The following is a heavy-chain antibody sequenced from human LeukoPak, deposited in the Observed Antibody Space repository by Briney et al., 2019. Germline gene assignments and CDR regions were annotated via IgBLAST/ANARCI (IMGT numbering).Heavy chain of an antibody. D-gene: IGHD6-13*01. Sequence: GGSLRLSCAASGFSFSVYWMHWIRQAPGKGLEWVSSISSSSSYIYYADSVKGRFTISRDNAKNSLYLQMNSLRAEDTAVYYCARGHSSSWYTWDYWGQGTLVTVSS. CDR1: GFSFSVYW. CDR2: ISSSSSYI. J-gene: IGHJ4*02. CDR3: ARGHSSSWYTWDY. V-gene: IGHV3-21*01.